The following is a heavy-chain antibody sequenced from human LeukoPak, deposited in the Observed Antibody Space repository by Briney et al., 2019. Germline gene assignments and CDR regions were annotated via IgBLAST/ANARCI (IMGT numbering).Heavy chain of an antibody. CDR3: ANSRSMRGYMDV. D-gene: IGHD3-10*01. J-gene: IGHJ6*03. CDR2: IGGRDGVTT. CDR1: GFTFSSYG. V-gene: IGHV3-23*01. Sequence: PGGSLRLFCAASGFTFSSYGMNWVRQAPGKGLEWVSGIGGRDGVTTYYTSSVKGRFTISRDNAKNSLYLQMNSLRAEDMALYYCANSRSMRGYMDVWGEGTTVTVSS.